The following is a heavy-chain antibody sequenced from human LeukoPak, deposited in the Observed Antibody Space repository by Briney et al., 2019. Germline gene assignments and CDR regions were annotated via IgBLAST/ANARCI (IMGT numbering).Heavy chain of an antibody. J-gene: IGHJ5*02. Sequence: PSETLSLTCAVYGGSFSGYYWSWIRHPPGKGLNWIGEINHSVSTKYNSSLKSRVILSVDTSKTKFPLTLGSLPAADTAVHYCARGGRQSPRARRSPPGNWSDPWGPGRPVPVSS. D-gene: IGHD1-1*01. CDR3: ARGGRQSPRARRSPPGNWSDP. CDR1: GGSFSGYY. V-gene: IGHV4-34*01. CDR2: INHSVST.